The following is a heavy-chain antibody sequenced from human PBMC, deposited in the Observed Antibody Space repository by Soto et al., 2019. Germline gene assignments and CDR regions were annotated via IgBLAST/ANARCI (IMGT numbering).Heavy chain of an antibody. CDR1: GGSISSGGYY. CDR3: ARELSRGAWFDP. V-gene: IGHV4-31*03. CDR2: IYYSGST. J-gene: IGHJ5*02. Sequence: SETLSLTCTVSGGSISSGGYYWSWIRQHPGKGLEWIGYIYYSGSTYYNPSLKSRVTISVDTSKNQFSLKLSSVTAADTAVYYCARELSRGAWFDPWGQGTLVTVSS.